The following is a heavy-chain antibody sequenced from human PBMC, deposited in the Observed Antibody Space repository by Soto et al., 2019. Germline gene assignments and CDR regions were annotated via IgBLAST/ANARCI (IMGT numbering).Heavy chain of an antibody. CDR1: GFTFDDYA. CDR3: AKEIVVVPTAPLNEPGAFDI. D-gene: IGHD2-2*01. J-gene: IGHJ3*02. CDR2: ITWNSVSI. Sequence: PAGSLRLSCAASGFTFDDYAMHWVRQPPGKGLEWVSGITWNSVSIGYADSVKGRFTISRDYAKNSLYLQMNSLRAEDTALYYCAKEIVVVPTAPLNEPGAFDIWGQGTMVTVSS. V-gene: IGHV3-9*01.